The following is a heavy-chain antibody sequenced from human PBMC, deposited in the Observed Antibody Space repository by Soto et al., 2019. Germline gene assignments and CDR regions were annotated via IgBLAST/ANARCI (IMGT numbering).Heavy chain of an antibody. J-gene: IGHJ3*02. CDR1: GFTFSSYE. Sequence: GGSLRLSCAASGFTFSSYEMNWVRQAPGKGLEWVSYISSSGSTIYYADSVKGRFTISRDNAKNSLYLQMNSLRAEDTAVYYCAFTRQWELLMGDAFDIWGQGTMVTVSS. CDR2: ISSSGSTI. V-gene: IGHV3-48*03. CDR3: AFTRQWELLMGDAFDI. D-gene: IGHD1-26*01.